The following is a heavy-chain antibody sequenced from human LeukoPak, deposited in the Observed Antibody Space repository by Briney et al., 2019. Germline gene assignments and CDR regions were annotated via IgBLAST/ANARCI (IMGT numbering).Heavy chain of an antibody. D-gene: IGHD5-18*01. CDR1: GFTFSAYY. Sequence: GSLRLSCAASGFTFSAYYMSWIRQSPGKGLEWIGSIYYSGSTYYNPSLKSRVTISVDTSKNQFSLKLSSVTAADTALYYCARDEYTYGSRTHPYFFDYWGQGTLVTVSS. CDR2: IYYSGST. CDR3: ARDEYTYGSRTHPYFFDY. V-gene: IGHV4-38-2*02. J-gene: IGHJ4*02.